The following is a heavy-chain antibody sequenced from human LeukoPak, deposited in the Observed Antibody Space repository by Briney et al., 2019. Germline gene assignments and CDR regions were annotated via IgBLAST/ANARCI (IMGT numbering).Heavy chain of an antibody. CDR3: ARGPSGASGHDY. CDR2: IYTSGNT. CDR1: GGSISSYY. V-gene: IGHV4-4*07. J-gene: IGHJ4*02. Sequence: SETLSLTCTVSGGSISSYYWSWLRQPAGKGLEGIGRIYTSGNTNYNPSLKSRVTMSVDTSKNQFSLKVSSVTAADTAVYYCARGPSGASGHDYWGQGTLVTVSS. D-gene: IGHD3-10*01.